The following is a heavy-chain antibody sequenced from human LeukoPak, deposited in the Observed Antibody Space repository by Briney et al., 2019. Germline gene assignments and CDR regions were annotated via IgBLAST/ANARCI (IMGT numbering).Heavy chain of an antibody. Sequence: GGPLRLSCAASGFTFDDYAMHWVRRAPGKGLEWVSGISWNSGTKGYADSVKGRFTISRDNAKNSLYLQMNSLRGEDAALYYCAVLHYYAMDVWGQGTTVTVSS. V-gene: IGHV3-9*01. CDR3: AVLHYYAMDV. J-gene: IGHJ6*02. CDR2: ISWNSGTK. D-gene: IGHD2-8*01. CDR1: GFTFDDYA.